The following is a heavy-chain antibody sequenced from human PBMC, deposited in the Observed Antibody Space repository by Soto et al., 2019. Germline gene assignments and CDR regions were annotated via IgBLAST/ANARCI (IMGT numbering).Heavy chain of an antibody. J-gene: IGHJ6*02. CDR3: ARARITIFGVVSSGYGMDF. CDR1: GYTFTSYG. Sequence: ASVKVSCKASGYTFTSYGISWVRQAPGQGLEWMGWISAYNGNTNYAQKLQGRVTMTTDTSTSTAYMELRSLRSDDTAVYYCARARITIFGVVSSGYGMDFWGQGSTVTVSS. CDR2: ISAYNGNT. D-gene: IGHD3-3*01. V-gene: IGHV1-18*01.